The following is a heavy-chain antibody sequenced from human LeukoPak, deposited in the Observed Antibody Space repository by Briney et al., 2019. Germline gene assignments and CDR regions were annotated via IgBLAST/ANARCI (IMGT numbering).Heavy chain of an antibody. CDR3: ARSHDHLWGNYPDY. D-gene: IGHD3-16*02. CDR1: GGSIDSTNW. V-gene: IGHV4/OR15-8*01. J-gene: IGHJ4*02. Sequence: SETLSLTCDVSGGSIDSTNWWNWVRQPPGKGLEWIGEIHHDGRINHNPSLKGRVTLSVDKSKNQFSLRLNSVTAADTAMYYCARSHDHLWGNYPDYWGQGTLVTVSS. CDR2: IHHDGRI.